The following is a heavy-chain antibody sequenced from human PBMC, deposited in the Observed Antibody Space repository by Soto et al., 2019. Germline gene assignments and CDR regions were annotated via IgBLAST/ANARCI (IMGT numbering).Heavy chain of an antibody. CDR1: GFTFSIYR. D-gene: IGHD3-10*01. CDR3: ATYYGSGSYFPDHYYYGMDG. Sequence: EVQLVESGGGLVQPGGSTRLSCAASGFTFSIYRMHWVRQAPGKGLEWVSYISSDSSNIAYADSVKGRFTISRDNAKNSLYLQMNSLRAEDTAVYYCATYYGSGSYFPDHYYYGMDGWGQGTTVTVSS. CDR2: ISSDSSNI. V-gene: IGHV3-48*01. J-gene: IGHJ6*02.